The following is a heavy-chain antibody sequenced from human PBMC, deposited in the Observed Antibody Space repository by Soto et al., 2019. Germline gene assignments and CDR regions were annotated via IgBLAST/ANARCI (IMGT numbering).Heavy chain of an antibody. J-gene: IGHJ4*02. V-gene: IGHV1-8*01. D-gene: IGHD3-22*01. CDR1: GYTFTSYD. Sequence: QVQLVQSGAEVKKPGASVKVSCKASGYTFTSYDINWVRQATGQGLEWMGWMNPNSGNTGYAQKFQGRVTMTRNISISTAYMEVSSLRSEEPAVEYCAREKSSGLDYWGQGTLVTVSS. CDR2: MNPNSGNT. CDR3: AREKSSGLDY.